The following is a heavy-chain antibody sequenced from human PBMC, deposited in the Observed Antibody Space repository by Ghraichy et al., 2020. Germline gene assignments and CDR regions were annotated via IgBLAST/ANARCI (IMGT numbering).Heavy chain of an antibody. D-gene: IGHD6-13*01. CDR3: ARVGKGAGGNGMDV. CDR2: INHSGST. V-gene: IGHV4-34*01. CDR1: GGSFSGYY. J-gene: IGHJ6*02. Sequence: SETLSLTCAVYGGSFSGYYWSWIRQPPGKGLEWIGEINHSGSTNYNPSLKSRVTISVDTSKNQFSLKLSSVTAADTAVYYCARVGKGAGGNGMDVWGQGTTVTVSS.